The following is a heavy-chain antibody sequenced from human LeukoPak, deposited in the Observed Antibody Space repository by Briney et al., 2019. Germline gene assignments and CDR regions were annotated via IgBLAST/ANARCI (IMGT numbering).Heavy chain of an antibody. CDR2: IYSGGST. D-gene: IGHD5-18*01. Sequence: GGSLRLSCAASGFTVSSNYMSWVRQAPGKGLEWVSVIYSGGSTYYADSVKGRFTISRDNSKNTLYLQTNSLRAEDTAVYYCARWKRGYSYGYSDHYGMDVWGQGTTVTVSS. CDR3: ARWKRGYSYGYSDHYGMDV. V-gene: IGHV3-66*01. J-gene: IGHJ6*02. CDR1: GFTVSSNY.